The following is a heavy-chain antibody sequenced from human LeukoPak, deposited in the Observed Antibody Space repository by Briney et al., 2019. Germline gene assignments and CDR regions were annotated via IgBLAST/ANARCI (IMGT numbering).Heavy chain of an antibody. Sequence: ASVKVPCKASGYTFTSYGISWVRQAPGQGLEWMGWISAYNGNTNYAQKLQGRVTMTTDTSTSTAYMELRSLRSDDTAVYYCARDRLGDCSSTSCYEALYYYYGMDVWGQGTTVTVSS. CDR2: ISAYNGNT. J-gene: IGHJ6*02. CDR1: GYTFTSYG. V-gene: IGHV1-18*01. CDR3: ARDRLGDCSSTSCYEALYYYYGMDV. D-gene: IGHD2-2*01.